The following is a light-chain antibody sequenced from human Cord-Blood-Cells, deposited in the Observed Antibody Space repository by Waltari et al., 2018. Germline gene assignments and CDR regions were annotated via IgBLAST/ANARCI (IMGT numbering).Light chain of an antibody. J-gene: IGLJ1*01. CDR3: QSYDSSLSASYV. Sequence: QSVLTQPPSVSGAPGPRVTISCTCSSSTLAAVYAVHWYLQLPGTAPKLLIYGNSNRPSGVPDRFSGSKSGTSASLAITGLQAEDEADYYCQSYDSSLSASYVFGTGTKVTVL. CDR2: GNS. V-gene: IGLV1-40*01. CDR1: SSTLAAVYA.